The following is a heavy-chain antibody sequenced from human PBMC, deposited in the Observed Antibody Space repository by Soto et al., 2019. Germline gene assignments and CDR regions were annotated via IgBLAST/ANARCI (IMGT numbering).Heavy chain of an antibody. Sequence: QIQLVQSGAEVKKPGASVKVSCKASGYIFTSQGISWVRQAPGQGLEWMGWISTYNGNPNYAQKLQGRVTMTTNTSTTTAFLELRSLTSDDTAVYYCARGRTRALDYWRQGTPVIVSS. D-gene: IGHD1-7*01. J-gene: IGHJ4*02. CDR1: GYIFTSQG. CDR3: ARGRTRALDY. V-gene: IGHV1-18*01. CDR2: ISTYNGNP.